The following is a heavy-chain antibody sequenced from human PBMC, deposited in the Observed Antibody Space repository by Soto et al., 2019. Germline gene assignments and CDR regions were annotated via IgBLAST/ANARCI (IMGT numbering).Heavy chain of an antibody. CDR1: GGTFSSYS. Sequence: QVQLVQSGAEVKKPGSSVKVSCKASGGTFSSYSINWVRQAPGQGLEWMGEIIPIFGTANYAQKFQGRVTITADESTGTAYMELSSLRSDDTTVYFCARDGVRHSGCIDYWGQGILVTGSS. V-gene: IGHV1-69*01. J-gene: IGHJ4*02. D-gene: IGHD2-8*01. CDR3: ARDGVRHSGCIDY. CDR2: IIPIFGTA.